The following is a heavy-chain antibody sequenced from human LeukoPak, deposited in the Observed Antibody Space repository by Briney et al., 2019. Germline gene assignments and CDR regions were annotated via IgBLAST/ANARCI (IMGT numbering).Heavy chain of an antibody. V-gene: IGHV3-21*06. CDR1: GFIFSNYG. J-gene: IGHJ4*02. D-gene: IGHD6-25*01. CDR2: ISFSSTHI. Sequence: GGPLRLSCAASGFIFSNYGMSWVRQAPGKGLEWVSSISFSSTHIYYADSIQGRFTISRDNAENSLYLQMNSLRAEDTAVYYCARGAQQRTDFDYWGQGTLVTVSS. CDR3: ARGAQQRTDFDY.